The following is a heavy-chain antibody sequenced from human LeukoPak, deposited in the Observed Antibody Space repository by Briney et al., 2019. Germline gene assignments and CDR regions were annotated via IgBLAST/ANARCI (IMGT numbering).Heavy chain of an antibody. CDR3: ARVADYSGTSMFYFDY. CDR1: GGTFSNYG. V-gene: IGHV1-69*06. J-gene: IGHJ4*02. Sequence: WASVKVSCKTSGGTFSNYGVTWVRQAPGQGLEWMGGIIPLFGTTDYSQNFQGRVTITADKSTSTVYMEIRNLRSEDTAVYYCARVADYSGTSMFYFDYWGQGTLVTVSS. D-gene: IGHD4-11*01. CDR2: IIPLFGTT.